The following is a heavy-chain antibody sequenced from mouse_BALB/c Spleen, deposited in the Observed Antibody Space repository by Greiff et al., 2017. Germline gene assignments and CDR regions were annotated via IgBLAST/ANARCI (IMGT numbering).Heavy chain of an antibody. CDR2: ISSGGGST. J-gene: IGHJ1*01. CDR3: ARQYRYDDFDV. Sequence: EVKLMESGGGLVKPGGSLKLSCAASGFAFSSYDMSWVRQTPEKRLEWVAYISSGGGSTYYPDTVKGRFTISRDNAKNTLYLQMSSLKSEDTAMYYCARQYRYDDFDVWGAGTTVTVSS. V-gene: IGHV5-12-1*01. D-gene: IGHD2-14*01. CDR1: GFAFSSYD.